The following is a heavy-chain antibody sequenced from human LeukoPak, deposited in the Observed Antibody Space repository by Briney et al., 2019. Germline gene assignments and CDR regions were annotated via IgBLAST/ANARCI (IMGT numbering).Heavy chain of an antibody. CDR2: IDPSDSYT. CDR3: ARNVKGYDYGDYGWFDP. D-gene: IGHD4-17*01. CDR1: GYSFTSYW. J-gene: IGHJ5*02. Sequence: GESLRISCKGSGYSFTSYWISWVRPMPGKGLEWMGRIDPSDSYTNYSPSFQGHVTISADKSISTAYLQWSSLKASDTAMYYCARNVKGYDYGDYGWFDPWGQGTLVTVSS. V-gene: IGHV5-10-1*01.